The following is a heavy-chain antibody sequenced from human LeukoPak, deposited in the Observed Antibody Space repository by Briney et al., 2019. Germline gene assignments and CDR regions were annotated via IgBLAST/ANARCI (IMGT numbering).Heavy chain of an antibody. Sequence: PGTSLRLSCAASGFTFSSHGMHWVRQAPGKGLGWVAVVRYPGSDKNYADSVKGRFTISRDNSKNTLYLQMNSLRVEDTALYYGARTGGRDGYGFDSWGQGTLVTVSP. J-gene: IGHJ4*02. CDR3: ARTGGRDGYGFDS. D-gene: IGHD5-24*01. V-gene: IGHV3-33*01. CDR1: GFTFSSHG. CDR2: VRYPGSDK.